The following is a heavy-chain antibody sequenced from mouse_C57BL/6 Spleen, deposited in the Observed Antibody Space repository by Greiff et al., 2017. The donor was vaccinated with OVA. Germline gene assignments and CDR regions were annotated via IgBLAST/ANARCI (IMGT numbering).Heavy chain of an antibody. V-gene: IGHV1-72*01. CDR3: ARPHYGSSYRNAMDY. J-gene: IGHJ4*01. Sequence: QVQLQQPGAELVKPGASVKLSCKASGYTFTSSWLHWVQPRPGRGLEWIGRIDPNSGGTTYNEKFKSKATLTVDKPSSTAYMQLSRLTSEDSAVDDCARPHYGSSYRNAMDYWGQGTSVTVSS. D-gene: IGHD1-1*01. CDR1: GYTFTSSW. CDR2: IDPNSGGT.